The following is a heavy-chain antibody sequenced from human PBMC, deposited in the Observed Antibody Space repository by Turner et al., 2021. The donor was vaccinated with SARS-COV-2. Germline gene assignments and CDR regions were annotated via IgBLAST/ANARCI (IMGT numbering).Heavy chain of an antibody. D-gene: IGHD6-19*01. CDR3: ATGEEVTGTPSAYYYYYGRDV. CDR1: GYTLTVLS. Sequence: QVQLVQSGAEVKKPGASVKVSCTVSGYTLTVLSMHWVRQAPGKGLEWMGGFDPEEGEKIDAQKFQGRVTMTEDTSTDTAYMELSSLRSEDTAVYYCATGEEVTGTPSAYYYYYGRDVWGQGTTVTVSS. J-gene: IGHJ6*02. CDR2: FDPEEGEK. V-gene: IGHV1-24*01.